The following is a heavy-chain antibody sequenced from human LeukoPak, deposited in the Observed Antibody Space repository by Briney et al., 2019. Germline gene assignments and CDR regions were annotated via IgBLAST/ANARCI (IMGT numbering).Heavy chain of an antibody. CDR2: IKQDGSEK. J-gene: IGHJ6*02. CDR1: GFTFSSYW. D-gene: IGHD3-10*01. V-gene: IGHV3-7*01. Sequence: PGGSLRLSCAASGFTFSSYWMSWVRQAPGKGLEWVANIKQDGSEKYYVDSVKGRFTISRDNAKNSLYLQMNSLRAEDTAVYYCARVAASITMVRGVNYYYGMDVWGQGTTVTVSS. CDR3: ARVAASITMVRGVNYYYGMDV.